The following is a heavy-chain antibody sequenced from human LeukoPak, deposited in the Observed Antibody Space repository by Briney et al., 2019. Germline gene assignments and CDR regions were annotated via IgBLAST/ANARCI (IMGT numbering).Heavy chain of an antibody. Sequence: ASVKVSCKASGYTFTGYYMHWVRQAPGQGLEWMGWINPNSGGTNYAQKFQGRVTMTRDTSISTAYMELSRLRSDDTAVYYCARSKQPRWIGWFDPWGQGTLVTVSS. CDR2: INPNSGGT. CDR3: ARSKQPRWIGWFDP. J-gene: IGHJ5*02. CDR1: GYTFTGYY. V-gene: IGHV1-2*02. D-gene: IGHD2-2*03.